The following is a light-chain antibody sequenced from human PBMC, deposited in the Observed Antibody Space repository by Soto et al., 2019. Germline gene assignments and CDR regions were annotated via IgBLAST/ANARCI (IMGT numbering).Light chain of an antibody. CDR1: QSVSSY. V-gene: IGKV3-11*01. CDR3: QGGSNWAVFT. CDR2: DAS. Sequence: EIVLTQSPATLSLSPGERATLSCRASQSVSSYLAWYQQKPGQAPRLLIYDASNRATGIPARFSGSGSGSDFTLTISGLEPEDFAVDYGQGGSNWAVFTCGGGTEVDIK. J-gene: IGKJ3*01.